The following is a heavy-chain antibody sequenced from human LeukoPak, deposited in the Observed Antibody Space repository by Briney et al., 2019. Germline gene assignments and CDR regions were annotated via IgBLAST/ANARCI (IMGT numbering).Heavy chain of an antibody. CDR1: GCTFSSYW. D-gene: IGHD3-9*01. J-gene: IGHJ4*02. CDR3: ARGRYFDWLFPDY. CDR2: INSDGSST. V-gene: IGHV3-74*01. Sequence: GGSLRLSCAASGCTFSSYWMHWVRQAPGKGLVWVSRINSDGSSTSYADSVKGRFTISRDNAKNTLYLQMNSLRAEDTAVYYCARGRYFDWLFPDYWGQGTLVTVSS.